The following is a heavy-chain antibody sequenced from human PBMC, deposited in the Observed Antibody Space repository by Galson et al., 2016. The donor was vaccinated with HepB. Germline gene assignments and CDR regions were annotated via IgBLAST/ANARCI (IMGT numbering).Heavy chain of an antibody. V-gene: IGHV6-1*01. D-gene: IGHD6-6*01. CDR3: ARKYSSSSFYYGMDV. J-gene: IGHJ6*02. Sequence: CAISGDSVSSNSATWNWIRQSPSRGLEWLGRTYYRSNRYPDYAVSVKIRVTINPDTSTNQFSLHLNLVTPEDTAVYYCARKYSSSSFYYGMDVWGQGTTVTVS. CDR2: TYYRSNRYP. CDR1: GDSVSSNSAT.